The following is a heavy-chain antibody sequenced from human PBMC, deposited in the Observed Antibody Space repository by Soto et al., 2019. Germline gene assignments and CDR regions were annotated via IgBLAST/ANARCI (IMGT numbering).Heavy chain of an antibody. Sequence: EVQLVESGGGLVQPGGSLRLSCAASGFTFSTYWMTWVRRPPGKGLEWVAHLDQDGSERYYVDSVRGRFTISRDNAKNSLYLQMNSLRAEDTAVYYCVCGGNVFVYWGQGTLVTVSP. CDR2: LDQDGSER. V-gene: IGHV3-7*01. D-gene: IGHD3-16*01. CDR3: VCGGNVFVY. CDR1: GFTFSTYW. J-gene: IGHJ4*02.